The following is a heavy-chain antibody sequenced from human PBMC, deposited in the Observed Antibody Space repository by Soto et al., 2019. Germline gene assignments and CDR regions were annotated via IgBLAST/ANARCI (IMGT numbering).Heavy chain of an antibody. J-gene: IGHJ3*02. D-gene: IGHD3-22*01. Sequence: QVQLVQSGAEVKKPGSSVKVSCKASGGTFSSYAISWVRQAPGQGLEWMGGIIPIFGTANYAQKFQGRVTITADESTIPAYMEVSSLRSEYTAVYYCAREDYYDSSGYYYHNAFDIWGQGTMVTVSS. CDR2: IIPIFGTA. CDR3: AREDYYDSSGYYYHNAFDI. CDR1: GGTFSSYA. V-gene: IGHV1-69*01.